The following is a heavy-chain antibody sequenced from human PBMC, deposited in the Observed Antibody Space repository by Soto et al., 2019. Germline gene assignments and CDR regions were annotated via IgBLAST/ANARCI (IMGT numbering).Heavy chain of an antibody. CDR1: GYTFTSYY. CDR2: INPSGGST. Sequence: ASVKVSFKASGYTFTSYYMHWVRQAPGQGLEWMGIINPSGGSTSYAQKFQGRVTMTRDTSTSTVYMELSSLRSEDTAVYYCAAAPAATMTFDYWGQGTLVTVSS. J-gene: IGHJ4*02. V-gene: IGHV1-46*01. D-gene: IGHD5-12*01. CDR3: AAAPAATMTFDY.